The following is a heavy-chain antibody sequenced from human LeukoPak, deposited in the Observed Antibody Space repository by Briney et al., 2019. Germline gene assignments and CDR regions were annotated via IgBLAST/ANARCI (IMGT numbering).Heavy chain of an antibody. D-gene: IGHD1-26*01. CDR1: GGSIRSYY. J-gene: IGHJ3*02. Sequence: SETLSLTCTVSGGSIRSYYWNWIRQPPGKGLEWIGYIYYSGSTNYNPSLKSRVTISVDTSKNQFSLKLSSVTAADTAVYYCARGVEGIVGATGAFDIWGQGTMVTVSS. CDR3: ARGVEGIVGATGAFDI. V-gene: IGHV4-59*01. CDR2: IYYSGST.